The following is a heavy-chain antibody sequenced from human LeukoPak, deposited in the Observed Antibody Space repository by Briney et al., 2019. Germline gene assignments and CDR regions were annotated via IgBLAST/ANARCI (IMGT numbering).Heavy chain of an antibody. J-gene: IGHJ6*03. CDR1: GGSFSGYY. Sequence: SETLSLTCAVYGGSFSGYYWSWIRQPPGKGLEWIGEINHSGSTNYNPSLKSRVTISVDTSKNQFSLKLSSVTAADTAVYYCARRITMVRGVYYYYYMDVWGKGTTVTISS. CDR3: ARRITMVRGVYYYYYMDV. D-gene: IGHD3-10*01. V-gene: IGHV4-34*01. CDR2: INHSGST.